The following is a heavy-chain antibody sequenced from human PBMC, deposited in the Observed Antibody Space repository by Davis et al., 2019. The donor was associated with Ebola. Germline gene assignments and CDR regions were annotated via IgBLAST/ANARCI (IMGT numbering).Heavy chain of an antibody. D-gene: IGHD4-23*01. CDR2: IKQDGSEK. V-gene: IGHV3-7*01. J-gene: IGHJ4*02. Sequence: PGGSLRLSCAASGFTFSRYWMSWVRQAPGKGLEWVANIKQDGSEKYYVDSVKGRFTISRDNAKNSLYLQMNSLRAEDTAVYYCARDRGNPAGGYWGQGTLVTVSS. CDR1: GFTFSRYW. CDR3: ARDRGNPAGGY.